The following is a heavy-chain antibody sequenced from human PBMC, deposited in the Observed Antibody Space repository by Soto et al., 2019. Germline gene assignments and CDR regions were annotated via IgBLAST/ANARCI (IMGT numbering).Heavy chain of an antibody. V-gene: IGHV1-2*02. Sequence: ASVKVSCKASGYTFTDYYIHLLRQAPGQGPEWMAWINPNSGVTKYAQKFQGRVTMTRDTSINTVYMELCSLTSDDAAVYYCARGEPSAWYYYYFDYWGQ. J-gene: IGHJ4*02. D-gene: IGHD6-13*01. CDR1: GYTFTDYY. CDR3: ARGEPSAWYYYYFDY. CDR2: INPNSGVT.